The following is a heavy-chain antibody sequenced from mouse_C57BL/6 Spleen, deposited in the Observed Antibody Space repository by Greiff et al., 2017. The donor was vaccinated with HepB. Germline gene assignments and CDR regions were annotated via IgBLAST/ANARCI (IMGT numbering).Heavy chain of an antibody. J-gene: IGHJ4*01. D-gene: IGHD4-1*01. CDR3: ARWGGLGYAMDY. CDR1: GYTFTDYY. CDR2: INPNNGGT. Sequence: EVQLQQSGPELVKPGASVKISCKASGYTFTDYYMNWVKQSHGKSLEWIGDINPNNGGTSYNQKFKGKATLTVDKSSSTAYMELRSLTSEDSAVYYCARWGGLGYAMDYWGQGTSVTVSS. V-gene: IGHV1-26*01.